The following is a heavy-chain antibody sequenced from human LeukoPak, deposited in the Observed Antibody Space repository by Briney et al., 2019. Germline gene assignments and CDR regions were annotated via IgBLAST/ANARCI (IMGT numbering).Heavy chain of an antibody. CDR3: ARGRPDYYDFWSGYYEGFDY. CDR2: MNPNSGNT. J-gene: IGHJ4*02. CDR1: GYTFTDSY. D-gene: IGHD3-3*01. Sequence: ASVKVSCKTSGYTFTDSYIHWVRQATGQGLEWMGWMNPNSGNTGYAQKFQGRVTMTRNTSISTAYMELSSLRSEDTAVYYCARGRPDYYDFWSGYYEGFDYWGQGTLVTVSS. V-gene: IGHV1-8*02.